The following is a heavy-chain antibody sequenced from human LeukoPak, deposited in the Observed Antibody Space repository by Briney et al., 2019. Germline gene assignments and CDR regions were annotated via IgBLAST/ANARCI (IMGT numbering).Heavy chain of an antibody. CDR2: IDTASNT. CDR1: GFTFSSYD. CDR3: TLSYGRGFNYYYGMDV. J-gene: IGHJ6*02. D-gene: IGHD5-18*01. Sequence: PGGSLRLSCAASGFTFSSYDTHWVRQVTGRGLEWVSAIDTASNTYYPGSVKGRFTISRGNAKNSVYLQMNSLRAGDTAVYYCTLSYGRGFNYYYGMDVWGQGTTVTVSS. V-gene: IGHV3-13*01.